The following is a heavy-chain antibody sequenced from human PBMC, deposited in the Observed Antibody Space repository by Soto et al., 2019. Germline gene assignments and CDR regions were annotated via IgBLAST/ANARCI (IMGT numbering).Heavy chain of an antibody. V-gene: IGHV3-53*01. CDR2: IYSGGRT. J-gene: IGHJ4*02. Sequence: GGSLRLSCAASGFTVRSNYMSWVRQAPGKGLEWVSVIYSGGRTYYADSVKGRFTISRDNSKNTLYLQMNSLRADDTAVYYCARVDGYSYGLGGDYWGQGTLVTVSS. CDR3: ARVDGYSYGLGGDY. D-gene: IGHD5-18*01. CDR1: GFTVRSNY.